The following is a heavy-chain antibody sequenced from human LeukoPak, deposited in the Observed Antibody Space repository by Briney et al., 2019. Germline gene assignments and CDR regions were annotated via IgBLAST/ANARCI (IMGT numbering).Heavy chain of an antibody. J-gene: IGHJ4*02. CDR2: ISGSGVST. V-gene: IGHV3-23*01. D-gene: IGHD1-26*01. Sequence: QAGGSLRLSCAASGFTFSSYAMSWVRQAPGKGLEWVSAISGSGVSTYYADSVKGRFTVSRDNSKNTLYLQMSSLRAEDTAIYYCVKGSNFGVVPFDYWGQGTLVTVSS. CDR1: GFTFSSYA. CDR3: VKGSNFGVVPFDY.